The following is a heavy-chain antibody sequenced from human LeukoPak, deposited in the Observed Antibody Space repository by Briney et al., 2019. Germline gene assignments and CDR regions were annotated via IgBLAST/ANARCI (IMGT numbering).Heavy chain of an antibody. CDR2: FDPEDGET. J-gene: IGHJ4*02. Sequence: GASVKVSCKVSGYTLTELSMHWVRQAPGKGLEWMGGFDPEDGETIYAQKFQGRVTITADKSTSTAYMELSSLRSEDTAVYYCARVFCGGDCYASPFDYWGQGTLVTVSS. V-gene: IGHV1-24*01. CDR3: ARVFCGGDCYASPFDY. CDR1: GYTLTELS. D-gene: IGHD2-21*02.